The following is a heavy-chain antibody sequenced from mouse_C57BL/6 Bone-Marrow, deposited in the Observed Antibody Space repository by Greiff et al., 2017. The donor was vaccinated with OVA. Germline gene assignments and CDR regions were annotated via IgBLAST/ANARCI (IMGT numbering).Heavy chain of an antibody. CDR3: ARRSIYYYGSSYYYFDY. CDR1: GYSITSGYY. Sequence: DVQLVESGPGLVKPSQSLSLTCSVTGYSITSGYYWNWIRQFPGNKLEWMGYISYDGSNNYNPSLKNRISITRDTSKNQFFLKLNSVTTEDTATYYCARRSIYYYGSSYYYFDYWGQGTTLTVSS. CDR2: ISYDGSN. V-gene: IGHV3-6*01. J-gene: IGHJ2*01. D-gene: IGHD1-1*01.